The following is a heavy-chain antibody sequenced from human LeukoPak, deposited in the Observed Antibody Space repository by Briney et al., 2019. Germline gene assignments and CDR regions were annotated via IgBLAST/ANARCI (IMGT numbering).Heavy chain of an antibody. CDR1: GFTFSSYW. CDR3: AKYAHGSGTSFDP. J-gene: IGHJ5*02. CDR2: IKKDGSEK. Sequence: GGSLRLSCAASGFTFSSYWMSWVRQAPGKGLEWVANIKKDGSEKHYVDSVKGRFTISRDNAKNSVYLQMSSLRAEDTAVYHCAKYAHGSGTSFDPWGQGTLVTVSS. D-gene: IGHD3-10*01. V-gene: IGHV3-7*01.